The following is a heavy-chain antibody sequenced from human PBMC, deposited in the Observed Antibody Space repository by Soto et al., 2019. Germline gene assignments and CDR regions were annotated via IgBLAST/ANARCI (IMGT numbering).Heavy chain of an antibody. CDR1: GFTFSSYA. CDR3: AKDSPAMASFDN. V-gene: IGHV3-23*01. J-gene: IGHJ4*02. CDR2: ISGSGGST. Sequence: GGSLGISCAASGFTFSSYAMSWVRQAPGKGLEWVSGISGSGGSTYYADSVKGRFTISRDNSKNTLYLQMNSLRAEDTAVYYWAKDSPAMASFDNWGQGTLVTVSS. D-gene: IGHD5-18*01.